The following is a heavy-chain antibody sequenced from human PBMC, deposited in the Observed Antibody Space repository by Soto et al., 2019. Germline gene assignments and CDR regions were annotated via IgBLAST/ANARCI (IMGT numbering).Heavy chain of an antibody. CDR1: GFSLSTYKVG. CDR2: IYWDDDK. V-gene: IGHV2-5*02. J-gene: IGHJ5*02. CDR3: AHRKGFGERDP. D-gene: IGHD3-10*01. Sequence: QITLKESGPTLVKPTQTLTLTCTFSGFSLSTYKVGVGWIRQPPGKALEWLAIIYWDDDKRYSPSLKSRLTITTDTSKNQVVLIMTNMDPVDTATYYCAHRKGFGERDPWGQGTLVTVSS.